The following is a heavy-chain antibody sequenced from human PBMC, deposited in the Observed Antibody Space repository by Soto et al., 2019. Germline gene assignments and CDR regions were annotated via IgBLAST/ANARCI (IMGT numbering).Heavy chain of an antibody. V-gene: IGHV4-59*01. CDR1: GGSISSYY. J-gene: IGHJ3*02. CDR2: MHYSGST. D-gene: IGHD3-16*01. CDR3: ASAELRAFDI. Sequence: SETLSLTCTVSGGSISSYYWSWIRQPPGKGLEWIGYMHYSGSTNYNPSLKSRVTISVGTSNNQFSLKLSSVAAADTAVYYCASAELRAFDIWGQGTMVTVS.